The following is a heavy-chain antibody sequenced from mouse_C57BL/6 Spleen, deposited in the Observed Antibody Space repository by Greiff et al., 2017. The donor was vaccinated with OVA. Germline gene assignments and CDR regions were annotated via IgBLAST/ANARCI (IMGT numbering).Heavy chain of an antibody. J-gene: IGHJ4*01. CDR3: ARVDDY. CDR1: GYTFTSYW. V-gene: IGHV1-69*01. Sequence: QVQLQQSGAELVRPGTSVKVSCKASGYTFTSYWMHWVKQRPGQGLEWIGEIDPSDSYTNYNQKFKGKSTLTVDKSSSTAYMQLSSLTSEDSAVYYCARVDDYWGQGTSVTVSS. CDR2: IDPSDSYT.